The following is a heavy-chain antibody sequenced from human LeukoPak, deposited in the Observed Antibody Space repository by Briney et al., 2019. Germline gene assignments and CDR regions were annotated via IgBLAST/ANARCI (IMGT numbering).Heavy chain of an antibody. Sequence: SETLSLTCTVSGGSISSGSYYWSWIRQPAGKGLEWIGRIYTSGSTNYNPSLKSRVTISVDTAKNQFSLKLSSVTAADTAVYYCARAYYYDSSGYYHTDAFDIWGQGTMVTVSS. CDR2: IYTSGST. CDR1: GGSISSGSYY. J-gene: IGHJ3*02. CDR3: ARAYYYDSSGYYHTDAFDI. D-gene: IGHD3-22*01. V-gene: IGHV4-61*02.